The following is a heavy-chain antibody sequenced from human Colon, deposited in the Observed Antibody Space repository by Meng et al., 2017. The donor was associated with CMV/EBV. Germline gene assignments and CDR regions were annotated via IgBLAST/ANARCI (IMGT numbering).Heavy chain of an antibody. J-gene: IGHJ6*02. CDR3: ARDGGLVVVPAAIGAYYYGMDV. CDR2: IHPDGDER. CDR1: GLTFSRYW. Sequence: GESLKISCEVSGLTFSRYWFSWVRQAPEKGLEWVANIHPDGDERYYLDSVNGRFTIFRDNAKNSLYLQMNSLRVEDTAVYYCARDGGLVVVPAAIGAYYYGMDVWGQGTTVTVSS. D-gene: IGHD2-2*02. V-gene: IGHV3-7*01.